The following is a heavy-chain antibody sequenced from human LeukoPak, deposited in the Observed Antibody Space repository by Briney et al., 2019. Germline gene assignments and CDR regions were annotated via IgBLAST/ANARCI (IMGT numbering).Heavy chain of an antibody. CDR3: ARDTTYCSSTSCSIDY. CDR1: GLTLSSYG. J-gene: IGHJ4*02. CDR2: IRYDGSNK. V-gene: IGHV3-33*01. D-gene: IGHD2-2*01. Sequence: GSLRLSCAASGLTLSSYGMNWVRQAPGKGLEWVAVIRYDGSNKYYADSVKGRFTISRDNSKDTLYLQMNSLGAEDTAVYYCARDTTYCSSTSCSIDYWGQGTLVTVSS.